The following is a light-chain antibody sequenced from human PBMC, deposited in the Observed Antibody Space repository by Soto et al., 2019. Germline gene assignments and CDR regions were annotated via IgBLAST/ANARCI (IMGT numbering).Light chain of an antibody. CDR2: GAS. CDR1: HIVSSSY. V-gene: IGKV3-20*01. CDR3: QQYGSSPPIT. Sequence: IVVTQSPGTLSLSPGEIATLSCIAIHIVSSSYLAWYQKKPGQAPRLLIYGASSRATGIPDRFSGSGSGTDFTLTISRLEPEDFAVYYCQQYGSSPPITFGQGTRLEIK. J-gene: IGKJ5*01.